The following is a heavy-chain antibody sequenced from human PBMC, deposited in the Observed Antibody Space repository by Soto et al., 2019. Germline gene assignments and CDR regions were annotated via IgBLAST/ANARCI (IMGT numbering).Heavy chain of an antibody. V-gene: IGHV4-59*13. D-gene: IGHD3-3*01. J-gene: IGHJ4*02. CDR1: GGSISSYY. CDR3: ARVSRITIFGVVIRPEIYFDY. Sequence: SETLSLTCTVSGGSISSYYWSWIRQPPGKGLEWIGYIYYSGSTNYNPSLKSRVTISVDTSKNQFSLKLSSVTAADTAVYYCARVSRITIFGVVIRPEIYFDYWGQGTLVTVSS. CDR2: IYYSGST.